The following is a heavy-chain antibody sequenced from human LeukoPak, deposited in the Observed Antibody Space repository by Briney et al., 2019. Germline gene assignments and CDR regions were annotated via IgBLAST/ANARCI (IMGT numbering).Heavy chain of an antibody. CDR1: GYTFTSYY. CDR3: ARVRASIGSIDY. CDR2: INPSGDST. Sequence: ASVKVSCKASGYTFTSYYMHWVRQAPGQGLEWMGIINPSGDSTSYAQKFQGRVTMTRDTSTSTVYMELSSLRSEDTAVYYCARVRASIGSIDYWGQGTLVTVSS. J-gene: IGHJ4*02. V-gene: IGHV1-46*01. D-gene: IGHD3-22*01.